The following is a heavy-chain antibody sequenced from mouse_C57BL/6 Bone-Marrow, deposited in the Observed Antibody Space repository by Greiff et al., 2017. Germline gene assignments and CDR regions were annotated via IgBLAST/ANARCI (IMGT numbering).Heavy chain of an antibody. J-gene: IGHJ3*01. V-gene: IGHV1-50*01. CDR2: IDPSDSYT. CDR3: ARSKRRIEPFAY. Sequence: QVQLQQPGAELVKPGASVKLSCKASGYTFTSYWMQWVKQRPGQGLEWIGEIDPSDSYTNYNEKFKSKATLTVDKSSSTAYMQLSSLTSEDSAVYYCARSKRRIEPFAYWGQGTLVTVSA. CDR1: GYTFTSYW.